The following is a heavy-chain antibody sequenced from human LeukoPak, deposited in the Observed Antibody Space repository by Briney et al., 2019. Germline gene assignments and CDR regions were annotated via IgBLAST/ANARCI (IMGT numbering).Heavy chain of an antibody. D-gene: IGHD6-13*01. CDR3: ARGGAAGTFDY. V-gene: IGHV3-74*01. Sequence: GGSLRLSCAASGFTFSSYWMHWVRQAPGKGLVWVSRIKSDGSTTTYADSAKGRFTISRDNAKNTLFLQMNSLRAEDTAVYYCARGGAAGTFDYWGQGTLVTVSS. J-gene: IGHJ4*02. CDR1: GFTFSSYW. CDR2: IKSDGSTT.